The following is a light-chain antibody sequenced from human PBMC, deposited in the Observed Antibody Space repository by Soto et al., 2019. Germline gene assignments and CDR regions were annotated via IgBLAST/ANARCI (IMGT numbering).Light chain of an antibody. CDR1: SSDTGGYTY. CDR2: DVT. J-gene: IGLJ3*02. Sequence: QSALTQPASVSASPGQSITISCTGTSSDTGGYTYVSWYQQHPGKAPKVMIYDVTNRPSGVSNRFSGSKSGNTASLTISGLQADDEALYFCSSYTDSSNSWVFGGGTKVTVL. V-gene: IGLV2-14*03. CDR3: SSYTDSSNSWV.